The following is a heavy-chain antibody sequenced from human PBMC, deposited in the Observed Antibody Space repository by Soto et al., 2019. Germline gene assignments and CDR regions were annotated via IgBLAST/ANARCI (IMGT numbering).Heavy chain of an antibody. CDR1: GDSVGSGAVY. Sequence: VQLQESGPGRVKPSETLSLTCTVSGDSVGSGAVYWTWIRQPPGKGLEWIGYMYYTGRTTYNPSLQNRVTISMDASKNQFALNLTSVTAADTAMYYCARDTMAFGFDYWGQGALVTVAS. CDR3: ARDTMAFGFDY. D-gene: IGHD3-10*01. V-gene: IGHV4-61*08. CDR2: MYYTGRT. J-gene: IGHJ4*02.